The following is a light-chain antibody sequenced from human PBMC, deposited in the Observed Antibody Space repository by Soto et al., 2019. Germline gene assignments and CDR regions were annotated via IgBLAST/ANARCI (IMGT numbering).Light chain of an antibody. V-gene: IGKV3-15*01. CDR2: RAS. Sequence: EVVMTQSPATLSASPGERATLSCRASQSVSSNVAWYQQKPGQAPSLLIYRASNRATGVPARFSGSGSGTEFTLTISSLQSEDFAVYYCQQYNNWPVFGGGTKVEIK. J-gene: IGKJ4*01. CDR3: QQYNNWPV. CDR1: QSVSSN.